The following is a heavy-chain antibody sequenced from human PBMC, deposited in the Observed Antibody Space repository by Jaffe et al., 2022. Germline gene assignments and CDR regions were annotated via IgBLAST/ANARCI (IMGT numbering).Heavy chain of an antibody. CDR2: IIPILGIA. D-gene: IGHD3-10*02. CDR3: ARDVRSTYHYYYYMDV. V-gene: IGHV1-69*08. CDR1: GGTFSSYT. J-gene: IGHJ6*03. Sequence: QVQLVQSGAEVKKPGSSVKVSCKASGGTFSSYTISWVRQAPGQGLEWMGRIIPILGIANYAQKFQGRVTITADKSTSTAYMELSSLRSEDTAVYYCARDVRSTYHYYYYMDVWGKGTTVTVSS.